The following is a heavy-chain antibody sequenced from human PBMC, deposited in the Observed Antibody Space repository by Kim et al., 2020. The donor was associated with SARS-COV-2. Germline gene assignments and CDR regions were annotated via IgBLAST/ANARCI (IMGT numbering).Heavy chain of an antibody. J-gene: IGHJ4*02. CDR2: IIPIFGTA. CDR3: ARGGGITYYYDYYFDY. Sequence: SVKVSCKASGGTFSSYAISWVRQAPGQGLEWMGGIIPIFGTANYAQKFQGRVTITADESTSTAYMELSSLRSEDTAVYYCARGGGITYYYDYYFDYWGQGTLVTVSS. V-gene: IGHV1-69*13. CDR1: GGTFSSYA. D-gene: IGHD3-22*01.